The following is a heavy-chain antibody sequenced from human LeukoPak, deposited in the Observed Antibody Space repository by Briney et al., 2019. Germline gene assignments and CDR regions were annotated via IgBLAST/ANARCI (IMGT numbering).Heavy chain of an antibody. D-gene: IGHD3-9*01. CDR3: ARGILYYDIVTGAYYYYGMDV. CDR1: GGSFSGYY. CDR2: INHSGST. J-gene: IGHJ6*02. Sequence: PSETLSLTCAVYGGSFSGYYWSWIRQPPGKGLEWIGEINHSGSTNYNPSLKSRVTISVDTSKNQFSLKPSSVTAADTAVYYCARGILYYDIVTGAYYYYGMDVWGQGTTVTVSS. V-gene: IGHV4-34*01.